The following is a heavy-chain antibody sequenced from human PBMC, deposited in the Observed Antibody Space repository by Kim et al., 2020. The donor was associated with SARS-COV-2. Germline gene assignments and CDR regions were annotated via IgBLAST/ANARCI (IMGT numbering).Heavy chain of an antibody. V-gene: IGHV3-23*01. CDR3: AKSVGSGSYSPYYFDY. CDR2: ISGSGGST. J-gene: IGHJ4*02. D-gene: IGHD3-10*01. CDR1: GFTFSSYA. Sequence: GGSLRLSCAASGFTFSSYAMSWVRQAPGKGLEWVSAISGSGGSTYYADSVKGRFTISRDNSKNTLYLQMNSLRAEDTAVYYCAKSVGSGSYSPYYFDYWGQGTLVTVSS.